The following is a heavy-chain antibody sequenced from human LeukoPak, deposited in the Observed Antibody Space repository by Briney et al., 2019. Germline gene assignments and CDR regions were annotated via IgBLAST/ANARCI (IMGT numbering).Heavy chain of an antibody. Sequence: GGSLRLSCAASGFTFSSYEMNWVRQAPGKGLEWISYISASGTITHYADSVEGRFTISRDNAKNSLYLQMNSLRAEDTAVYYCARDGTPIHSSGWVHMDVWGKGTTVTISS. D-gene: IGHD6-25*01. CDR3: ARDGTPIHSSGWVHMDV. CDR2: ISASGTIT. J-gene: IGHJ6*04. V-gene: IGHV3-48*03. CDR1: GFTFSSYE.